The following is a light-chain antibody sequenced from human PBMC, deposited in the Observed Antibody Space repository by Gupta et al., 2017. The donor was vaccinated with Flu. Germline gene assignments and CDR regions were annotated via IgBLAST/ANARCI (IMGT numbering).Light chain of an antibody. Sequence: QSVLTQSPSVSAAPGQKVTISFSGSTSNIGNNYVSWYQQFPGTAPKLLIYENNKRPSGVPDRFSGSKSGTSATLGITGLQTGDEADYYCGTWDSSLSAVVFGGGTKLTVL. J-gene: IGLJ2*01. CDR2: ENN. CDR3: GTWDSSLSAVV. CDR1: TSNIGNNY. V-gene: IGLV1-51*02.